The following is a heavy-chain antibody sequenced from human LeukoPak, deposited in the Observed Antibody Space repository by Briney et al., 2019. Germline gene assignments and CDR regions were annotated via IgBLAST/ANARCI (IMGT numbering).Heavy chain of an antibody. Sequence: PSETLSLTCTVSGGSISSYYWSWIRQPPGKGLEWIGYIYYSGSTNYNPSLKSRVTISVDTSKNQFSLKLSSVTAADTAVYYCARADCSGGSCYLGFDYWGQGTLVTVSS. V-gene: IGHV4-59*01. D-gene: IGHD2-15*01. CDR1: GGSISSYY. J-gene: IGHJ4*02. CDR3: ARADCSGGSCYLGFDY. CDR2: IYYSGST.